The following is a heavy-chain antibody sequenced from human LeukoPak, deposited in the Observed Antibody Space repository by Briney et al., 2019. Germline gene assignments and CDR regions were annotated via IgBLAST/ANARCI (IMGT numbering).Heavy chain of an antibody. CDR1: GFTFSSYA. V-gene: IGHV3-53*01. Sequence: PGGSLRLSCAASGFTFSSYAMSWVRQAPGKGLEWVSVIYSGGGTNYADSVKGRFTISRDRSKNTLYLQMNSLRVEDTAVYYCARAPMTTEDYWGPGTLVTVSS. J-gene: IGHJ4*02. CDR3: ARAPMTTEDY. D-gene: IGHD4-17*01. CDR2: IYSGGGT.